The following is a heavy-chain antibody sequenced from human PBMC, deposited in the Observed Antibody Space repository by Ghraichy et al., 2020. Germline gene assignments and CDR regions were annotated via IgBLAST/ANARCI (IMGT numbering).Heavy chain of an antibody. D-gene: IGHD2-2*01. V-gene: IGHV3-15*01. CDR2: IKSKTDGGTT. CDR1: GFTFSNAW. J-gene: IGHJ6*02. CDR3: TTSVHCSSTSCYYYYYYGMDV. Sequence: GGSLRLSCAASGFTFSNAWMSWVRQAPGKGLEWVGRIKSKTDGGTTDYAAPVKGRFTISRDDSKNTLYLQMNSLKTEDTAVYYCTTSVHCSSTSCYYYYYYGMDVWGQGTTVTVSS.